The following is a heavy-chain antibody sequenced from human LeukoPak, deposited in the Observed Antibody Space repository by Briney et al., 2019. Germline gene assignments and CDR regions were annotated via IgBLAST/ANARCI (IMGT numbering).Heavy chain of an antibody. CDR1: GGSISSGDYY. CDR2: IYYSGST. D-gene: IGHD3-10*01. J-gene: IGHJ4*02. CDR3: ARGSRRYLWFGESTLDY. V-gene: IGHV4-30-4*01. Sequence: SQTLSLTCTVSGGSISSGDYYWSWIRQPPGKGLEWIGYIYYSGSTYYNPSLKSRVTISVDTSKNQFSLKLSSVTAADTAVYYCARGSRRYLWFGESTLDYWGQGTLVTVSS.